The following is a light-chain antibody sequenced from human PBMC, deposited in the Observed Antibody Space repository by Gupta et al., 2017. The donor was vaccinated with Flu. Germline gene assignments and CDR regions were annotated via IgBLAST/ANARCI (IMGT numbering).Light chain of an antibody. Sequence: DIVMTQTPLSLPVPPGEPASISCRSSQSLLDSDDGNTYLDWYLQKPGQSPQILIYTLSSRASGVPDRFIGSGSDTDFTLKISRVEAEDVGVYYCMQRMEFPWTFGQGTKLEIK. V-gene: IGKV2-40*01. CDR3: MQRMEFPWT. J-gene: IGKJ2*01. CDR2: TLS. CDR1: QSLLDSDDGNTY.